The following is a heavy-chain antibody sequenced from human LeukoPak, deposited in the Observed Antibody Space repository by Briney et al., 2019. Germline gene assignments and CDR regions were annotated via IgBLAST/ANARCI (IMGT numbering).Heavy chain of an antibody. CDR2: IYPGDSDT. CDR3: ARRLHSSGEFDY. J-gene: IGHJ4*02. Sequence: GESLKISCKGSGYSFTKYWIGWVRQMPGKGLEWMGIIYPGDSDTRYNPSFQGQVTISADRSISTAYLQWSSLKASDTAMYYCARRLHSSGEFDYWGQGTLVTVSS. CDR1: GYSFTKYW. V-gene: IGHV5-51*01. D-gene: IGHD6-19*01.